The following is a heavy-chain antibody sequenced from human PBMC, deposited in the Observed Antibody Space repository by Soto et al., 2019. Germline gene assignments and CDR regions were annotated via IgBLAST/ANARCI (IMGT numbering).Heavy chain of an antibody. Sequence: GASVKVSCKASGGTFSSYAISWVRQAPGQGLEWMGGIIPIFGTANYAQKFQGRVTITADESTSTAYMELSSLRSEDTAVYYCARVVYDSSGYYYPPGSLGFWGQGTLVTVSS. CDR1: GGTFSSYA. V-gene: IGHV1-69*13. D-gene: IGHD3-22*01. CDR2: IIPIFGTA. CDR3: ARVVYDSSGYYYPPGSLGF. J-gene: IGHJ4*02.